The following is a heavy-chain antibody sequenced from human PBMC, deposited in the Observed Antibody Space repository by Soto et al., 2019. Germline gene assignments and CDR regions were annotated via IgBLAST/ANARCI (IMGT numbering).Heavy chain of an antibody. D-gene: IGHD3-10*01. CDR2: ISRSGDST. CDR1: GLIFSNYG. V-gene: IGHV3-23*01. Sequence: VQLLESGGGLVQPGGSLRLSCAASGLIFSNYGMSWVRQAPGKGLEWVSGISRSGDSTYYADSVKGRFTMSRDNSKNTLLLQMNSLGAEDTAIYYCAKGGYYGSGSYFSTWYDYWGQGTLVTVSS. J-gene: IGHJ4*02. CDR3: AKGGYYGSGSYFSTWYDY.